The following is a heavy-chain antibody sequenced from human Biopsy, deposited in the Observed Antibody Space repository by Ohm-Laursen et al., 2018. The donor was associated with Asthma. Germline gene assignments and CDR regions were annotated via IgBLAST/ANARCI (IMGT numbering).Heavy chain of an antibody. D-gene: IGHD6-13*01. CDR2: ISHDGTTE. Sequence: SLRLSCSASGFTFSSYGMNWVRQAPGKGLEWVAIISHDGTTEYYADSVKGRFTISRDNSRDTVSLQMNSLRADDTAVYYCAKGWYFDSWGQGTQVTVSS. J-gene: IGHJ4*02. CDR1: GFTFSSYG. V-gene: IGHV3-30*18. CDR3: AKGWYFDS.